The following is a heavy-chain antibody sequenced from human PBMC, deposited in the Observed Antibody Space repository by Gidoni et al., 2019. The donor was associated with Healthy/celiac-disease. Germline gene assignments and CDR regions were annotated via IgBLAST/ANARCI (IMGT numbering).Heavy chain of an antibody. CDR1: GGSISSYS. CDR3: ARLIVVVPAAIPRYYYYYGMDV. Sequence: QVQLQESGTGLVKPSETLSLTGPVSGGSISSYSWSLIWQPPGKGLEWIGYIYYSGSTNYNPSLKSRVTISVDTSKNQFSLKLSSVTAADTAVYYCARLIVVVPAAIPRYYYYYGMDVWGQGTTVTVSS. J-gene: IGHJ6*02. CDR2: IYYSGST. D-gene: IGHD2-2*02. V-gene: IGHV4-59*08.